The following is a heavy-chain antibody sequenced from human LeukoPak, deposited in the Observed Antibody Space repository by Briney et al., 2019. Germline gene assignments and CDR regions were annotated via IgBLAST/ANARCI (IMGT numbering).Heavy chain of an antibody. CDR2: IYPGDSDT. CDR1: GYSFTSYW. D-gene: IGHD2-2*01. Sequence: PGESLKISCKGSGYSFTSYWIGWVRQMPGKGLEWMGIIYPGDSDTRYSPSFQGQVTISADKSISTAYLQWSSLKAPDTAMYYCARQAAGYCSSTSCYGTFDYWGQGTLVTVSS. CDR3: ARQAAGYCSSTSCYGTFDY. V-gene: IGHV5-51*01. J-gene: IGHJ4*02.